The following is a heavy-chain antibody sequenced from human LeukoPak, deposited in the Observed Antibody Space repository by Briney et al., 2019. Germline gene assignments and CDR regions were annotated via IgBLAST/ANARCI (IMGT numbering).Heavy chain of an antibody. CDR2: ISEDGTSK. CDR3: VSGDFRF. Sequence: GGSLRLSCAVSGFTFSRYTMHWVRQAPGKGLEWVTVISEDGTSKLYAESVKGRFTVSRDNSKNMLLLHMHSLRCEDTAVYYCVSGDFRFWGQGTLVTVSS. V-gene: IGHV3-30*04. J-gene: IGHJ4*02. D-gene: IGHD2-21*01. CDR1: GFTFSRYT.